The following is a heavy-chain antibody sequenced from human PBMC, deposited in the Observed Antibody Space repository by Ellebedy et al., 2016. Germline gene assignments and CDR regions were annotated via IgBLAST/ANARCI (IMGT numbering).Heavy chain of an antibody. Sequence: GESLKISXAASGFTSSAYWMSWVRQAPGKGLEWVATISRGGEAYYPDPLKGRFTIFRDNAMNSVYLQLNSLNVDDTAVYSCTRDANEWSRDYWGQGTLVTVSS. CDR1: GFTSSAYW. CDR2: ISRGGEA. CDR3: TRDANEWSRDY. D-gene: IGHD3-3*01. J-gene: IGHJ4*02. V-gene: IGHV3-7*01.